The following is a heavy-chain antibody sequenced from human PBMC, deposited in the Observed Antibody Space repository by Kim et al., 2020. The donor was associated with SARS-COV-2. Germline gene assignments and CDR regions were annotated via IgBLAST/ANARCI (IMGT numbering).Heavy chain of an antibody. CDR2: INPSGGST. J-gene: IGHJ4*02. D-gene: IGHD3-22*01. Sequence: ASVKVSCKASGYTFTSYYMHWVRQAPGQGLEWMGIINPSGGSTSYAQKFQGRVTMTRDTSTSTVYMELSSLRSEDTAVYYCARDTYYYDSSGYYPHFDYWGQGTLVTVSS. CDR3: ARDTYYYDSSGYYPHFDY. V-gene: IGHV1-46*01. CDR1: GYTFTSYY.